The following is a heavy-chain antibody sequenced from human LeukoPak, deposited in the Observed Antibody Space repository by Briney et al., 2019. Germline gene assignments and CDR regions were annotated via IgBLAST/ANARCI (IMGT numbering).Heavy chain of an antibody. CDR1: GGTFSSYA. V-gene: IGHV1-69*13. D-gene: IGHD3-10*01. J-gene: IGHJ4*02. CDR3: ATMVRGAISLIDY. Sequence: ASVKVSCKASGGTFSSYAISWVRQAPGQGLEWMGGIIPIFGTANYAQKLQGRVTITADESTSTAYMELSSLRSEDTAVYYCATMVRGAISLIDYWGQGTLVTVSS. CDR2: IIPIFGTA.